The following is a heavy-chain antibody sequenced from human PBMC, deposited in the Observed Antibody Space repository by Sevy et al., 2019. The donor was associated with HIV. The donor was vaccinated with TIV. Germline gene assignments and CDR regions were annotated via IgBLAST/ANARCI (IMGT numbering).Heavy chain of an antibody. D-gene: IGHD2-2*01. CDR2: ISYDGSNK. Sequence: GGSLRLSCAASGFTFSSYAMHWVRQAPGKGLEWVAVISYDGSNKYYADSVKGRFTISRDNSKNTLYLQMNSLRAEDTAVYYCARDSCSSTSCYFGSYFDYWGRGTLVTVSS. J-gene: IGHJ4*02. CDR1: GFTFSSYA. V-gene: IGHV3-30-3*01. CDR3: ARDSCSSTSCYFGSYFDY.